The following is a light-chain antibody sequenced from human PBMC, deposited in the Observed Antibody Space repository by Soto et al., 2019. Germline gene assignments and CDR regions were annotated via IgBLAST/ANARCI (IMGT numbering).Light chain of an antibody. CDR2: EVT. CDR1: SSDIGDYNF. CDR3: ASYAGNNNLL. V-gene: IGLV2-8*01. Sequence: QSVLTQPPSASGSPGQSVTISCTGTSSDIGDYNFVAWYQQHPGKVPKLMIYEVTKRPSGVPDRFSGSKSGNTASLTVSGLQAEDEADYYCASYAGNNNLLFGGGTQLTVL. J-gene: IGLJ3*02.